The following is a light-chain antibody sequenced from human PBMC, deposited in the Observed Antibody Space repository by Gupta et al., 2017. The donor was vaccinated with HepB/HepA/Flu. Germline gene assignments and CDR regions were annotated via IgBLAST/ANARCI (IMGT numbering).Light chain of an antibody. Sequence: VRTQSPLSVPVTPGEPASISCRSSQSLLHSNGYNYLDWYRQKPGQSPQLLIYLGSNRASGVPDRFSGSGSGIDFTLKISRVEAEDVGVYYCMQALQTPRTFGQGTKLEIK. CDR3: MQALQTPRT. CDR1: QSLLHSNGYNY. V-gene: IGKV2-28*01. CDR2: LGS. J-gene: IGKJ2*01.